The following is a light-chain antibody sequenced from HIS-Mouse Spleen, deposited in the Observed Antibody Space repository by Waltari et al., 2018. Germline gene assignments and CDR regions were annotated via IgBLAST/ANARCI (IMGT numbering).Light chain of an antibody. CDR2: DAS. J-gene: IGKJ2*01. Sequence: DIQMTQSPSSLSASVGDRVTITCQASQEISNYLNWDQQKPGKAPKLLIYDASNLETGVPSRFSGSGSGTDFTFTISSLQPEDIATYYCQQYDNLPYTFGQGTKLEIK. CDR3: QQYDNLPYT. V-gene: IGKV1-33*01. CDR1: QEISNY.